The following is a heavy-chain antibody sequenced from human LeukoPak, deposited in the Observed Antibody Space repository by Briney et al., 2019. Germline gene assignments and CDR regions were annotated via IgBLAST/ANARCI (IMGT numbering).Heavy chain of an antibody. V-gene: IGHV1-2*02. CDR1: GCTFTGYY. CDR2: INPNSGGT. CDR3: AREEPDHYDYVWGSYRYPGDY. D-gene: IGHD3-16*02. Sequence: ASAKVSCKASGCTFTGYYMHWVRQAPGQGLEWMGWINPNSGGTNYAQKFQGRVTMTRDTSISTAYMELSRLRSDDTAVYYCAREEPDHYDYVWGSYRYPGDYWGQGTLVTVSS. J-gene: IGHJ4*02.